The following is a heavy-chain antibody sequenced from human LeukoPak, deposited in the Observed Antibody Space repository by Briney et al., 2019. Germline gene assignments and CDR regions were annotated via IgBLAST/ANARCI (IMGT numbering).Heavy chain of an antibody. J-gene: IGHJ4*02. Sequence: ASVKVSCKASGYTFTGYYIHWVRQAPGQGLEWMGRINPNSGGTSSAEKFQGRVTMTRDTSITTAYMELSRLTSDDTAAYYCARDHFAGTYSNHYWGQGTLVTVSS. CDR2: INPNSGGT. CDR1: GYTFTGYY. D-gene: IGHD4-11*01. V-gene: IGHV1-2*06. CDR3: ARDHFAGTYSNHY.